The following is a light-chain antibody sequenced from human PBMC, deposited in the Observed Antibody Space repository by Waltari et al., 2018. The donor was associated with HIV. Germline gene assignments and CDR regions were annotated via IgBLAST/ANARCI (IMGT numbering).Light chain of an antibody. J-gene: IGKJ2*01. CDR1: QSLLYISNNKNY. CDR2: WAS. CDR3: QQYYTTPRT. Sequence: IVMTQSPDSLAVSLGEPATINCTSSQSLLYISNNKNYLAWYQHKPGQPPKLLIYWASTRESGVPDRFSGREAGTEFTLTISSLQADDVAVYYCQQYYTTPRTFGQGTKLEIK. V-gene: IGKV4-1*01.